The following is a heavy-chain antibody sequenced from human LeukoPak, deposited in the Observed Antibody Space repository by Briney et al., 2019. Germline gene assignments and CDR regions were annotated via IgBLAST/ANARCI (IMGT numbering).Heavy chain of an antibody. Sequence: GGSLRLSCAASGFTFSSYAMSWVRRAPGKGLEWVSAISGSGGSTYYADSVKGRFTISRDNSKNTLYLQMNSLRAEDTAVYYCAKGLQGYSSSWFDPWGQGTLVTVSS. CDR1: GFTFSSYA. CDR3: AKGLQGYSSSWFDP. D-gene: IGHD4-11*01. V-gene: IGHV3-23*01. CDR2: ISGSGGST. J-gene: IGHJ5*02.